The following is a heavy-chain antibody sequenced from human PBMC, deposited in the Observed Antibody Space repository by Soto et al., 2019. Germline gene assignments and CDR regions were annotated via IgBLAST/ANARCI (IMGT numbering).Heavy chain of an antibody. CDR2: IWHDGSQK. V-gene: IGHV3-33*01. Sequence: QVQLLESGGGVVQPETSLRLSCAASGSEFTFKNYGIHWVRQAPGKGLEWVAVIWHDGSQKYYADSVRGRFTISRDNSKKTGYLQMISLIAEDTAVYYCEGRDEPWHIWGQGTMVTVSS. CDR1: GSEFTFKNYG. J-gene: IGHJ3*02. CDR3: EGRDEPWHI.